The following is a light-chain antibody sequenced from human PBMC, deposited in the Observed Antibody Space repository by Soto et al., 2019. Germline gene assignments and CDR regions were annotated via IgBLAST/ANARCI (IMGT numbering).Light chain of an antibody. J-gene: IGKJ5*01. V-gene: IGKV1-39*01. Sequence: DIQMTQSPSTLSASVGDTVTITCRASQSIDNYLSWYQQKPGKAPKLLIYTASSLQSGVPSRFSGSGSGTDFTLTISSLQPEDFATYYCQQSHSTVTFGQGTRLEIK. CDR3: QQSHSTVT. CDR1: QSIDNY. CDR2: TAS.